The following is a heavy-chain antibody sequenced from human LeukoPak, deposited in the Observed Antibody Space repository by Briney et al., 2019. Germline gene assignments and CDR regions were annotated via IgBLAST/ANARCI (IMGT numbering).Heavy chain of an antibody. D-gene: IGHD1-1*01. Sequence: SETLSHICTVSGGSINSYYWNWIRQPPGKGLELIGYIYYSGSPTYNPSLKSRVTISVDTSKNQFSLQLSSVTAADTAVYYCAGDVMSTALDAFDVWGQGTMVTVSS. J-gene: IGHJ3*01. CDR2: IYYSGSP. CDR1: GGSINSYY. V-gene: IGHV4-59*01. CDR3: AGDVMSTALDAFDV.